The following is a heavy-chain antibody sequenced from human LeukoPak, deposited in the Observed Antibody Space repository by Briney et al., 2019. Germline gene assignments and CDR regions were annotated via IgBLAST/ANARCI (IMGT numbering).Heavy chain of an antibody. V-gene: IGHV1-69*06. CDR2: IIPIFGTA. D-gene: IGHD6-19*01. CDR3: ARGAYYSSGWSNWFDP. Sequence: ASVKVSCKASGGTFSSYAISWVRQAPGQGLEWMGGIIPIFGTANYAQKFQGRVTITADKSTSTAYMELSSLRSEDTAVYYCARGAYYSSGWSNWFDPWGQGTLVTVSS. J-gene: IGHJ5*02. CDR1: GGTFSSYA.